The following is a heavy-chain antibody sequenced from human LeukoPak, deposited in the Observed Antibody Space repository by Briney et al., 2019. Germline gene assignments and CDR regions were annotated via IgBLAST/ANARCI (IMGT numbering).Heavy chain of an antibody. CDR3: TTSMGYFDWLVFDY. D-gene: IGHD3-9*01. CDR1: GVTFSNAW. V-gene: IGHV3-15*01. CDR2: IKSKTDGGTT. J-gene: IGHJ4*02. Sequence: GGTLRLSCAASGVTFSNAWTSWVCHAPQKGLGWVGRIKSKTDGGTTDYAAPVKGRFTISRDDSKNTLYLQMNSLKTEDTAVYYCTTSMGYFDWLVFDYWGQGTLVTVSS.